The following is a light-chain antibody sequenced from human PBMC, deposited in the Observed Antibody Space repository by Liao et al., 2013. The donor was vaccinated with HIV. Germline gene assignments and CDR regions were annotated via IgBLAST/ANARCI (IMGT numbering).Light chain of an antibody. CDR2: QDN. V-gene: IGLV3-1*01. Sequence: SYELTQPPSVSVSPGQTASITCSGDKLGDKYACWYQQKPGQSPVLVIYQDNKRPSGIPERFSGSNSGNTATLTISETQAMDEADYYCQAWDSSTSVVFGGGTKLTVL. CDR3: QAWDSSTSVV. J-gene: IGLJ2*01. CDR1: KLGDKY.